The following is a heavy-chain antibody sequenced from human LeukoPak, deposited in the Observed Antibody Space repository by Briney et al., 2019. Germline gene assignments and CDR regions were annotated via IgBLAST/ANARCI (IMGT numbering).Heavy chain of an antibody. J-gene: IGHJ3*02. Sequence: GGSLRLSCAASGFTFSSYWMSWVRQAPGKGLEWVANIKQDGSEKYYVDSVKGRFTISRDNAKNSLYLQMNSLRAEDTAVYYCASVGKKLLWFGELNFDAFDIWGQGTMVTVSS. CDR1: GFTFSSYW. V-gene: IGHV3-7*01. D-gene: IGHD3-10*01. CDR2: IKQDGSEK. CDR3: ASVGKKLLWFGELNFDAFDI.